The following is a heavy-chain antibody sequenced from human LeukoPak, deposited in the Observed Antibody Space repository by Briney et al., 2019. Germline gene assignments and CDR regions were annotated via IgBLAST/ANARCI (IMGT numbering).Heavy chain of an antibody. V-gene: IGHV4-4*07. D-gene: IGHD6-19*01. Sequence: SETLSLTCTVSGGSISSYYRSWIRQPAGKGLEWIGRIYTSGSTNYNPSLKSRVTMSVDTSKNQFSLKLSSVTAADTAVYYCARDLDSSGWYNFDYWGQGTLVTVSS. CDR2: IYTSGST. CDR1: GGSISSYY. CDR3: ARDLDSSGWYNFDY. J-gene: IGHJ4*02.